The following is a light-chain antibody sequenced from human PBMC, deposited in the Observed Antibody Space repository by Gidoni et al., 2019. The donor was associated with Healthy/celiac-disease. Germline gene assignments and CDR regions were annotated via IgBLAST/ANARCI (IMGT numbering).Light chain of an antibody. CDR1: QSISSW. J-gene: IGKJ5*01. Sequence: DIQMTQSPSSVSASVGDRVTSTCRASQSISSWLAWYQQKPGKAPKLLIYTASSWQSGVPSRFSGSGSGTEFTLTISSLQPDDFATYYCQQANSFPITFXQXTQLEIK. CDR3: QQANSFPIT. CDR2: TAS. V-gene: IGKV1-12*01.